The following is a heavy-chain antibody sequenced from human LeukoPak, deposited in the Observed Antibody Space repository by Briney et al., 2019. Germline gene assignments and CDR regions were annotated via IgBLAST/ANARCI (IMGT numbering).Heavy chain of an antibody. J-gene: IGHJ4*02. CDR1: GFTFCSYG. V-gene: IGHV3-30*03. D-gene: IGHD3-22*01. Sequence: GGSLRLSCAASGFTFCSYGMHWVRQAPGKGLEWVAVISYDGSNKYYADSVKGRFTISRDNSKNTLYLQMNSLRAEDTAVYYCARALSSGYIAIDYWGQGTLVTVSS. CDR3: ARALSSGYIAIDY. CDR2: ISYDGSNK.